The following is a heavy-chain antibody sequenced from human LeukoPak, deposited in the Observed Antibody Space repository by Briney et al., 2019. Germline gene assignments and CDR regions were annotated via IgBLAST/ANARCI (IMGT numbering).Heavy chain of an antibody. CDR2: VKQNGDEK. V-gene: IGHV3-7*01. D-gene: IGHD4-17*01. CDR1: GFTFTNIW. CDR3: ADPGAGY. J-gene: IGHJ4*02. Sequence: GGSLRLSCVASGFTFTNIWMSWVRQAPGKGLEWVANVKQNGDEKSYGDSVKGRFTISRDNAQNSVYLQMNSLRPEDTAVYYCADPGAGYWGQGTLVTVSS.